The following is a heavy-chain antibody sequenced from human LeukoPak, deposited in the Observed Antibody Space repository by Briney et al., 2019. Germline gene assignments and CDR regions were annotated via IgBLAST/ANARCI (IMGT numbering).Heavy chain of an antibody. CDR2: ISGSSSAI. J-gene: IGHJ5*02. V-gene: IGHV3-11*04. CDR1: GFTFSDYY. Sequence: GGSLRLSCAASGFTFSDYYMSWVRQAPGKGLEWLSYISGSSSAIYYADSVQGRFTISRDNAKNSLSLQMSSLRVEDTAVYYCVRDRTLGVRDGFILAWGQGTLVTVSS. CDR3: VRDRTLGVRDGFILA. D-gene: IGHD3-16*02.